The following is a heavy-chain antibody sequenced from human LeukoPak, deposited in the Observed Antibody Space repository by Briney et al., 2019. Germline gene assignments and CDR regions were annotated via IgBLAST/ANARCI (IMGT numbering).Heavy chain of an antibody. V-gene: IGHV1-8*01. CDR3: ARDYYDSSGYFFSHATPGYYFDY. J-gene: IGHJ4*02. CDR2: MSPNSGDT. CDR1: GYTFTNYD. Sequence: ASVKVSCKASGYTFTNYDIYWVRQTTGQGLEWMGWMSPNSGDTGYAEKFQGRVTMTRDTSTSTAYMELSRLRSDDTAVYYCARDYYDSSGYFFSHATPGYYFDYWGQGTLVTVSS. D-gene: IGHD3-22*01.